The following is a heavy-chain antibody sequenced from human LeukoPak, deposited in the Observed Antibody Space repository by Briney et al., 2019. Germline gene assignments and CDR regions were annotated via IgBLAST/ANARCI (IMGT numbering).Heavy chain of an antibody. D-gene: IGHD3-16*01. CDR3: AKSQFGGVFDGFDI. CDR1: GFTFSGYA. V-gene: IGHV3-23*01. J-gene: IGHJ3*02. CDR2: ISGSGAST. Sequence: GGSLRLSCAASGFTFSGYAMSWVRQAPGKGLEWVSAISGSGASTYYADSVKGRFTISRDNSKNTLYVQMNSLRAEDTAVYYCAKSQFGGVFDGFDIWGQGTMVTVSS.